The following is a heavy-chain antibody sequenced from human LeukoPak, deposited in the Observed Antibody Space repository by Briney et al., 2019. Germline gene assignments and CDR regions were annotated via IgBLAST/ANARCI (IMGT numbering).Heavy chain of an antibody. CDR2: ISSSSSYI. D-gene: IGHD6-13*01. CDR3: ARMAKKQQLAVGWFDP. J-gene: IGHJ5*02. V-gene: IGHV3-21*01. CDR1: GFTFSSYS. Sequence: GGSLRLSCAASGFTFSSYSMNWVRQAPGKGLEWVSSISSSSSYIYYADSVKGRFTISRDNAKNSLYLQMNSLRAEDTAVYYCARMAKKQQLAVGWFDPWGQGTLVTVSS.